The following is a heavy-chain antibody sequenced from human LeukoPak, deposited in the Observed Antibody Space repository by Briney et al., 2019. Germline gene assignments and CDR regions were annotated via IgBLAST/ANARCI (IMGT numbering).Heavy chain of an antibody. CDR3: ARPPRSSDWYLNYFDP. D-gene: IGHD6-19*01. Sequence: ASVKVSCKASGHTFTSYGISWVRQAPGQGLEWMAWMDPKSGNTGYARKFQDRVFLTMNTSTNTAYMELSGLRSEDTAIYYCARPPRSSDWYLNYFDPWGQGTLVTVSS. CDR1: GHTFTSYG. CDR2: MDPKSGNT. V-gene: IGHV1-8*02. J-gene: IGHJ5*02.